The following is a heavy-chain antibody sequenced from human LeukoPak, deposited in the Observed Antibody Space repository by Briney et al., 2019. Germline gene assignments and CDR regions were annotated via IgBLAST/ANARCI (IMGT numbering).Heavy chain of an antibody. V-gene: IGHV3-21*01. CDR3: ARAKTYYDFWSGYFDAFDI. J-gene: IGHJ3*02. CDR2: ISSSSSYI. D-gene: IGHD3-3*01. Sequence: GGSLRLSCAASGFTFSSYSMNWVRQAPGKGLEWVSSISSSSSYIYYADSVKGRFTISRDNAKNTLYLQMNSLRAEDTAVYYCARAKTYYDFWSGYFDAFDIWGQGTMVTVSS. CDR1: GFTFSSYS.